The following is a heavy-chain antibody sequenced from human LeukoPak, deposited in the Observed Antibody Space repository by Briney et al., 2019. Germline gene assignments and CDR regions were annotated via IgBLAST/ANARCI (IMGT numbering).Heavy chain of an antibody. V-gene: IGHV3-30*03. J-gene: IGHJ4*02. Sequence: GGSLRLSCAASGFTFSSYGMHWVHQAPGKGLEWVAVISYDGSNKYYADSVKGRFTISRDNSKNTLYLQMNSLRAEDTAVYYCARFHYDRVYYFDYWGQGTLVTVSS. CDR1: GFTFSSYG. D-gene: IGHD3-22*01. CDR2: ISYDGSNK. CDR3: ARFHYDRVYYFDY.